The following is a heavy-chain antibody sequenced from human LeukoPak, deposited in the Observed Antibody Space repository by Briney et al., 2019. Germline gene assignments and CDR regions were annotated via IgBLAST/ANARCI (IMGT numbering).Heavy chain of an antibody. CDR3: ARPLVDYDFWSGYLTDAFGI. D-gene: IGHD3-3*01. J-gene: IGHJ3*02. Sequence: GESLKISCTGSGYSFTSYWIGWVRQMRGKGLEWMGIIYPADSDTRYSPSFQGQVTISADKSISTAYLQWSSLKASDTAMYYCARPLVDYDFWSGYLTDAFGIWGQGTMVTVSS. CDR1: GYSFTSYW. V-gene: IGHV5-51*01. CDR2: IYPADSDT.